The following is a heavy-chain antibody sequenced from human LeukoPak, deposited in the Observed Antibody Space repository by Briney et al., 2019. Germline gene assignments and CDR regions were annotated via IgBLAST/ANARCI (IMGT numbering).Heavy chain of an antibody. D-gene: IGHD6-13*01. V-gene: IGHV4-38-2*01. J-gene: IGHJ4*02. Sequence: PSETLSLTCAVSGYSISSDYYWGWIRQPPGKGLEWIGSVYRSGSTYYKPSLKSRVTISVDTSKNQFSLRLSSVTATDTAVYYCARRLAGTEDYWGQGTLVTVSS. CDR1: GYSISSDYY. CDR2: VYRSGST. CDR3: ARRLAGTEDY.